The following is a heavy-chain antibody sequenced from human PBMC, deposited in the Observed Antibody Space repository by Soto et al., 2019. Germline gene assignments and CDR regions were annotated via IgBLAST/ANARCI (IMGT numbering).Heavy chain of an antibody. J-gene: IGHJ2*01. Sequence: QVQLQESGPGLVKPSETLSLTCTVSGGSVSSGSYYWSWIRQPPGKGLEWIGYIYYSGSTNYNPSLRGRVTISLGTSKNQFSLKLSSVTAADTAVYYCAREGGIAVAGSDWYFDLWGRGTLVTVSS. D-gene: IGHD6-19*01. CDR1: GGSVSSGSYY. V-gene: IGHV4-61*01. CDR3: AREGGIAVAGSDWYFDL. CDR2: IYYSGST.